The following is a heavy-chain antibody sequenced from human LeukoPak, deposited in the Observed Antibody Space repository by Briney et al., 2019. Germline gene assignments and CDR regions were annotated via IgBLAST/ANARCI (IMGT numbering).Heavy chain of an antibody. V-gene: IGHV3-23*01. Sequence: GGSPRLSCAASGFTFSSYAMNWVRQAPGKGLEWVSAISGSGGSTYYADSVKGRFTISRDNSKNTLYLQMNSLGAEDTAVYYCAKTPGYSYGTRQNYFDYWGQGTLVTVSS. CDR1: GFTFSSYA. CDR2: ISGSGGST. D-gene: IGHD5-18*01. CDR3: AKTPGYSYGTRQNYFDY. J-gene: IGHJ4*02.